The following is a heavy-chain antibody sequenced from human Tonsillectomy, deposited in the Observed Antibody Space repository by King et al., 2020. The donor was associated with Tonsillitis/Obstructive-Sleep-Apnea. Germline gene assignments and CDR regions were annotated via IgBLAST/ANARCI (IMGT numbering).Heavy chain of an antibody. CDR3: ARGTNVLVDYYYMDV. Sequence: VTLKESGPVLVKPTETLTLTCTVSGFSLSNARMGVSWIRQPPGKALEWLAHIFSNYEKSYSTSLKSRLTISKDTSKSQVVLTMTNMDPVDTATYYCARGTNVLVDYYYMDVWGKGTTVTVSS. J-gene: IGHJ6*03. CDR2: IFSNYEK. V-gene: IGHV2-26*01. CDR1: GFSLSNARMG. D-gene: IGHD3-16*01.